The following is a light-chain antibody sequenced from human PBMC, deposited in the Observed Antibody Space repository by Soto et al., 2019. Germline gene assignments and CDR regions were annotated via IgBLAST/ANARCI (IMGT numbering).Light chain of an antibody. V-gene: IGKV1-6*01. CDR2: AAS. CDR1: QGIRND. Sequence: ALQMTQSPSSLSASVGDRVTIACRASQGIRNDLGWYQQKPGKAPKLLIYAASSLQSGVPSRFSGSGSGTDFTLTISSLQPEDFATYYCLQDYNYPYTFGQGTKLEIK. J-gene: IGKJ2*01. CDR3: LQDYNYPYT.